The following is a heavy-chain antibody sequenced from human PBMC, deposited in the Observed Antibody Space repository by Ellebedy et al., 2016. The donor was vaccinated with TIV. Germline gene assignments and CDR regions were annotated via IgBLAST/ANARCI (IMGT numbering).Heavy chain of an antibody. CDR3: TRVKGDFWAGRSHALAYYYGLDV. Sequence: MPSETLSLTCAVYGGSVSGYYWSWIRQSPGKGLEWIGDVDDCGTTKYSPALKGRVTISVDTYMRQFSLKLTSVTAADTAVYYCTRVKGDFWAGRSHALAYYYGLDVWGQGTTVIVSS. CDR1: GGSVSGYY. D-gene: IGHD3/OR15-3a*01. V-gene: IGHV4-34*01. J-gene: IGHJ6*02. CDR2: VDDCGTT.